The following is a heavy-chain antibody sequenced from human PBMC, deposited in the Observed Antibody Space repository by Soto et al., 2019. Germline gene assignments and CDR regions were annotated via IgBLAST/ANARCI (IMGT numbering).Heavy chain of an antibody. Sequence: QVHLVPSGAEVKKPGSSVKVSCKPSGGTFSSYTINWVRQAPGQGLEWVGGITPLFGTTNYAQKFQGRVTITADLSTSTAYMELVSLRSEDTDVYYCARGPDYGDHGGWLYPWGQGTLVTVSS. D-gene: IGHD4-17*01. CDR2: ITPLFGTT. V-gene: IGHV1-69*01. CDR3: ARGPDYGDHGGWLYP. J-gene: IGHJ5*02. CDR1: GGTFSSYT.